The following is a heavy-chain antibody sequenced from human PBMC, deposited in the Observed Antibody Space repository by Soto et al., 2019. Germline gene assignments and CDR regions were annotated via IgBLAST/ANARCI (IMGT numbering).Heavy chain of an antibody. CDR3: ARGTRDGYNYGSFDY. CDR1: GFTFGASA. D-gene: IGHD5-12*01. Sequence: PGGSLRLSCAASGFTFGASALQWVRQASGKGLEWVANIKQDGSEKYYVDSVKGRFTISRDNSKNTLYLQMGSLRAEDMAVYYCARGTRDGYNYGSFDYWGQGTLVTVSS. J-gene: IGHJ4*02. V-gene: IGHV3-7*01. CDR2: IKQDGSEK.